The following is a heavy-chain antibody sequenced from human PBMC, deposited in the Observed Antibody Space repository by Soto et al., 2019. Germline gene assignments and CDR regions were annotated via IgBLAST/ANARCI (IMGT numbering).Heavy chain of an antibody. CDR1: GFTFSSYT. CDR2: ISSSSNTI. J-gene: IGHJ6*02. D-gene: IGHD5-18*01. V-gene: IGHV3-48*02. Sequence: EVQLVESGGGLVQPGGSLRLSCAASGFTFSSYTMNWVRQAPGKGLEWVSYISSSSNTIYYADSVKGRFTISRDNAKNSLYLQMNSLRDEDTAVYYCATESVDKAMEHRIGMDVWGQGTTVTVSS. CDR3: ATESVDKAMEHRIGMDV.